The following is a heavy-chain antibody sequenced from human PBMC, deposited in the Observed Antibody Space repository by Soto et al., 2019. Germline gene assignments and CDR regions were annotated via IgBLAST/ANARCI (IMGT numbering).Heavy chain of an antibody. Sequence: PSETLSLTCTVSGGSLSSYYWSWIRQPPGKGLEWTGYIYYSGSTNYNPSLKSRATISVDTSKNQFSLKLSSVTAADTAVYYCARERRVTIFGVVIPRGMDVWGQGTTVTVSS. D-gene: IGHD3-3*01. J-gene: IGHJ6*02. CDR3: ARERRVTIFGVVIPRGMDV. V-gene: IGHV4-59*01. CDR1: GGSLSSYY. CDR2: IYYSGST.